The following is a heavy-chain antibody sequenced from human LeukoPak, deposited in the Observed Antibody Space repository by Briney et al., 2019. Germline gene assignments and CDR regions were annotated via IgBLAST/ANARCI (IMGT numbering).Heavy chain of an antibody. CDR3: ASVPILQSSGYIQYFDY. CDR2: ISSSSSYI. D-gene: IGHD3-22*01. Sequence: GGSLRLSCAASGFTFSSYSMNWVRQAPGKGLEWVSSISSSSSYIYYADSVKGRFTISRDNAKNSLYLQMNSLRAEDTAVYYCASVPILQSSGYIQYFDYWGQGTLVTVSS. V-gene: IGHV3-21*01. J-gene: IGHJ4*02. CDR1: GFTFSSYS.